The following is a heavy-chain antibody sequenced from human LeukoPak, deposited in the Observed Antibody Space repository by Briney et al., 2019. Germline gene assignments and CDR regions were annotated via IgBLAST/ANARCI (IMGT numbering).Heavy chain of an antibody. CDR2: MNPNSGNT. Sequence: ASVKVSCKASGYTFTSYDINWVRQATGQGLEWMGWMNPNSGNTGYAQKFQGRVTMTRNTSISTAYMELSSLRSKDTAVYYCARGRETYYDFWSGYTNWFDPWGQGTLVTVSS. D-gene: IGHD3-3*01. CDR3: ARGRETYYDFWSGYTNWFDP. V-gene: IGHV1-8*01. J-gene: IGHJ5*02. CDR1: GYTFTSYD.